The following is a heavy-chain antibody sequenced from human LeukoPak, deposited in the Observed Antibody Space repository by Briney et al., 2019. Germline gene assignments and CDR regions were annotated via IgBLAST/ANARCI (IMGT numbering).Heavy chain of an antibody. CDR1: GYTFTRFY. V-gene: IGHV1-46*01. J-gene: IGHJ4*02. D-gene: IGHD1-26*01. Sequence: ASVKVSCKASGYTFTRFYMHWVRQAPGEGLEWMGITNPSSGSTTYAQKFQGRVAMTRDTSTSTVYMELSSLRSEDTAVYYCARVGPTLYDYFDHWGQGTLVTVSS. CDR2: TNPSSGST. CDR3: ARVGPTLYDYFDH.